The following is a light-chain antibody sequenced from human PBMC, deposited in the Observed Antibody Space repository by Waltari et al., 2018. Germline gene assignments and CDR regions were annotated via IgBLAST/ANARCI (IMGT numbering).Light chain of an antibody. CDR1: QGISNY. V-gene: IGKV1-27*01. CDR2: AAS. Sequence: IQMTKSPSSLSASVGDRVTITCRASQGISNYLAWYQQKPGTVPKLLIYAASTLQSGFPSRFSGSGSGTDFTLTISSLQPEDVATYYCQKYDRDPRTFGQGTKVEIK. J-gene: IGKJ1*01. CDR3: QKYDRDPRT.